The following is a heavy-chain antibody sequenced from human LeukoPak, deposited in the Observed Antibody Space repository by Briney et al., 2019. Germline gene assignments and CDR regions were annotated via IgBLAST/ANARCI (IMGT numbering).Heavy chain of an antibody. CDR2: IKTKADDGAT. CDR3: ATGTVTRSASNI. Sequence: GGSLRLSCAASGFTFSNAWMNCVRQAPGKGLEWVGHIKTKADDGATDYAAPVKGRFIISRDDSKSTVYLQMNSVEIEDTAFYYCATGTVTRSASNIWGQGTMVTVSS. J-gene: IGHJ3*02. D-gene: IGHD4-17*01. V-gene: IGHV3-15*01. CDR1: GFTFSNAW.